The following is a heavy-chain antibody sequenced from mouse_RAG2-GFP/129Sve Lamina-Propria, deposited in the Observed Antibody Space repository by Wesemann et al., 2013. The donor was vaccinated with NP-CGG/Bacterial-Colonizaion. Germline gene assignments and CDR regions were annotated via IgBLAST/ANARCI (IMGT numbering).Heavy chain of an antibody. J-gene: IGHJ2*01. CDR1: GYTFTDYE. Sequence: VQLQQSGAELVRPGASVTLSCKASGYTFTDYEMHWVKQTPVHGLEWIGRIDPANGNTKYAPKFQGKATITADTSSNTAYLQLSSLTSEDTAIYYCARDGNYYFDYWGQGTTLTVSS. V-gene: IGHV14-3*01. CDR2: IDPANGNT. D-gene: IGHD2-1*01. CDR3: ARDGNYYFDY.